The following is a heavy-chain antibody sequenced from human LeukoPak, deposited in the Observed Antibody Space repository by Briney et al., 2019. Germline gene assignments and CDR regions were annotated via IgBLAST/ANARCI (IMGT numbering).Heavy chain of an antibody. CDR2: INAGNGNT. CDR3: ARLCGGDCYSEFDY. V-gene: IGHV1-3*01. Sequence: ASVKVSCKASGYTFTSYAMHWVRQAPGQRLEWMGWINAGNGNTKYSQKFQGRVTITRDTSASTAYMELSSLRFEDTAVYYCARLCGGDCYSEFDYWGQGTLVTVSS. D-gene: IGHD2-21*02. J-gene: IGHJ4*02. CDR1: GYTFTSYA.